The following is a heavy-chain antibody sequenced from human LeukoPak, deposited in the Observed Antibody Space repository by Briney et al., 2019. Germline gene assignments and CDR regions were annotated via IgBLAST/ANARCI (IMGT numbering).Heavy chain of an antibody. D-gene: IGHD3-10*01. CDR2: INHSGRT. CDR3: ARHRFGVYNWFDP. Sequence: PSETLSLTCAVYGGSFSGYYWSWARQPQGKGREGVGEINHSGRTNYNPSHKRRVNISVETSKKEFSLKLSSVTAADTAVYYCARHRFGVYNWFDPWGQGTLVTVSS. V-gene: IGHV4-34*01. CDR1: GGSFSGYY. J-gene: IGHJ5*02.